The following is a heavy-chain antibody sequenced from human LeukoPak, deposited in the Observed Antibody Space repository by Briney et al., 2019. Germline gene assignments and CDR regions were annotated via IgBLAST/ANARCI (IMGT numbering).Heavy chain of an antibody. CDR1: GYTFTNYH. Sequence: ASVKLSCKASGYTFTNYHIAWVRQAPGQGLEWMGWVSTSDGNTVYAQRLQGRDTMTTDTSTSVAYMELRSLTSDDTAVYYCTRAPPGMTMMTDYWGQGTLVTVSS. D-gene: IGHD3-22*01. CDR3: TRAPPGMTMMTDY. J-gene: IGHJ4*02. V-gene: IGHV1-18*01. CDR2: VSTSDGNT.